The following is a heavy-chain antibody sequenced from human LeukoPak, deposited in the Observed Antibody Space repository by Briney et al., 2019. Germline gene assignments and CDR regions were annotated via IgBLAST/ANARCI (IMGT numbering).Heavy chain of an antibody. Sequence: ASVKVSCKASGYTFTSYGIIWVRQAPGQGLEWMGWISAYNGNTNYAQKLQGRVTMTTDTSTSTAYMELRSLRSDDTAVYYCARERRIVVVITTSDLLDYYYGMDVWGQGTTVTVSS. V-gene: IGHV1-18*01. CDR2: ISAYNGNT. CDR1: GYTFTSYG. J-gene: IGHJ6*02. CDR3: ARERRIVVVITTSDLLDYYYGMDV. D-gene: IGHD3-22*01.